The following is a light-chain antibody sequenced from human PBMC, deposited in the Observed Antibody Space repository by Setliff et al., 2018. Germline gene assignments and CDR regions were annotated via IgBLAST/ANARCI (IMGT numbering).Light chain of an antibody. Sequence: QSALTQPPSASGSPGQSVTISCTGTSSDVGGYNYVSWYQQHPGKAPKLMIYEVSKWPSGVPDRFSGSKSGNTASLTVSGLQAEDEADYYCSSYAGSNNYVFGTGTSHRP. V-gene: IGLV2-8*01. CDR1: SSDVGGYNY. J-gene: IGLJ1*01. CDR2: EVS. CDR3: SSYAGSNNYV.